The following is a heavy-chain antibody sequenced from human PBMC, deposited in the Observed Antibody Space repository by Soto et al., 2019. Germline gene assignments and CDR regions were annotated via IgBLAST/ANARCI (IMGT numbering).Heavy chain of an antibody. V-gene: IGHV1-8*01. D-gene: IGHD6-19*01. Sequence: QVQLVQSGAEVEKPGASVKVSCKASGYTFTTYDFNWVRQAPGHGLERMGWMNPDTGNTGYAQKFQSRVTMTRDTSISTALTALSGLTAEDTAVYYCARALGYSSTARLALWGQATLVTASS. J-gene: IGHJ4*02. CDR3: ARALGYSSTARLAL. CDR1: GYTFTTYD. CDR2: MNPDTGNT.